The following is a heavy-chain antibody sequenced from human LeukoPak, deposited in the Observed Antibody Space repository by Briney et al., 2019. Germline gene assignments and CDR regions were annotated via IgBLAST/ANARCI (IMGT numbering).Heavy chain of an antibody. CDR2: ISGSGGST. J-gene: IGHJ5*02. CDR1: GFTFSSYA. Sequence: PGGSLRLSCAASGFTFSSYAMSRVRAAPGRGLEWVSAISGSGGSTYYADSVKGRFTISRDNSKNTLYLQMNSLRAEDTAVYYCAKEIYGDYVGDNWFDPWGQGTLVTVSS. CDR3: AKEIYGDYVGDNWFDP. V-gene: IGHV3-23*01. D-gene: IGHD4-17*01.